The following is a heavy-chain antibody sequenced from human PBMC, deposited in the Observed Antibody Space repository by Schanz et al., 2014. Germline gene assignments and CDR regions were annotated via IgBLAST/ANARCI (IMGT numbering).Heavy chain of an antibody. V-gene: IGHV1-46*03. CDR3: ARTIAYGGSAGYFDY. CDR1: GGTFTSYF. D-gene: IGHD4-17*01. J-gene: IGHJ4*02. Sequence: QVQLVHSGAEVKKPGSSVKVSCKASGGTFTSYFIHWVRQAPGQGLEWMGIINLYGGSTNYAQKFQGRVTVTRDTSTSTVYMERNSLRSEDTAVYYCARTIAYGGSAGYFDYWGQGTLVTVAS. CDR2: INLYGGST.